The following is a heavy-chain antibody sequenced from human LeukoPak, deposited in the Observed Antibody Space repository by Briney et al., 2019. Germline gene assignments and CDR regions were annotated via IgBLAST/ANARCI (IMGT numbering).Heavy chain of an antibody. CDR3: AKSSSGGWYLLGDAFDI. CDR1: GFTFSSHG. D-gene: IGHD6-19*01. Sequence: QPGGSLRLSCAASGFTFSSHGIHWVRKAPGKGLEGVAVISYAGSDKYYADSVKGRFTISRDNSKNTLYLQMNSLRAEDTAVYYCAKSSSGGWYLLGDAFDIWGQGTMVTVSS. CDR2: ISYAGSDK. V-gene: IGHV3-30*18. J-gene: IGHJ3*02.